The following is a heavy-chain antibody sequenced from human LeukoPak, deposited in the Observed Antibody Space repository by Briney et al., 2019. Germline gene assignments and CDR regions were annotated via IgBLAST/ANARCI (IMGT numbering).Heavy chain of an antibody. Sequence: GGSLRLSCAASGFTFSSYSMNWVRQAPGKGLEWVSSISSSSSYIYYADSVKGRFTISRDNAKNSLYLQMNSLRAEDTAVYYCAREESVWGFFDYWGQGTLVTVSS. V-gene: IGHV3-21*04. CDR1: GFTFSSYS. D-gene: IGHD3-16*01. J-gene: IGHJ4*02. CDR2: ISSSSSYI. CDR3: AREESVWGFFDY.